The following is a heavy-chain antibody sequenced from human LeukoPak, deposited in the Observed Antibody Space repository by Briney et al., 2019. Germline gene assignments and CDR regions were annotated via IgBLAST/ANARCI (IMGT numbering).Heavy chain of an antibody. CDR1: GGSISSSSYY. J-gene: IGHJ5*02. D-gene: IGHD2-2*01. Sequence: SETLSLTCTVSGGSISSSSYYWGWIRQPPGRGLEWIGSIYYSGSTYYDPSLKSRVTISVDTSKNQFSLKLSSVTAADTAVYYCARHSPGDCSSTSCYAGDWFDPWGQGTLVTVSS. CDR2: IYYSGST. CDR3: ARHSPGDCSSTSCYAGDWFDP. V-gene: IGHV4-39*01.